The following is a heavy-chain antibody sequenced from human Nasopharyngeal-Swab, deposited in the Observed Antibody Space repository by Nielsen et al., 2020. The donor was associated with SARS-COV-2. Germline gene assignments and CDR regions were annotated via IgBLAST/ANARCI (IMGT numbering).Heavy chain of an antibody. CDR3: ARSGDSSGWVDY. CDR1: GGSISSSSYY. J-gene: IGHJ4*02. V-gene: IGHV4-39*01. D-gene: IGHD6-19*01. CDR2: IYYSGST. Sequence: SETLSLTCTVSGGSISSSSYYWGWIRQPPGKGLEWIGSIYYSGSTYYNPSLKSRVTISVDTSKNQFSLKLSSVTAADTAVYYCARSGDSSGWVDYWGQGTLVTVSS.